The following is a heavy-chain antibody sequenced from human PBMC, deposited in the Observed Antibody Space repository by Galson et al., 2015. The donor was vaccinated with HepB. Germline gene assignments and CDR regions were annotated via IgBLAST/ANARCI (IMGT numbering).Heavy chain of an antibody. Sequence: QSGAEVKKPGESLKISCKGSGYKFANYWIGWVRQLPGKGLEWMGIISPGDSDTRYRPSFQGQDTMSVDKSNNTAYLQWSGLRASATAMYYGASPRDGYNYFFDYWGQGTLVSASS. V-gene: IGHV5-51*01. CDR1: GYKFANYW. CDR3: ASPRDGYNYFFDY. J-gene: IGHJ4*02. D-gene: IGHD5-24*01. CDR2: ISPGDSDT.